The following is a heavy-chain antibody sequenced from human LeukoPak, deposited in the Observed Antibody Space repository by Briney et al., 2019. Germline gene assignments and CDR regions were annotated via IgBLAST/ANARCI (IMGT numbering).Heavy chain of an antibody. J-gene: IGHJ4*02. CDR2: IRQDVTEK. CDR3: ARDPIDY. CDR1: GLILSSYW. V-gene: IGHV3-7*01. Sequence: GGSLRLSCTASGLILSSYWMTWVRQAPGKGREWVANIRQDVTEKNFVDSVKGRFTISRHNAKNSLYLQMHTLTAEDTAVYYCARDPIDYWGQGTLVTVTS.